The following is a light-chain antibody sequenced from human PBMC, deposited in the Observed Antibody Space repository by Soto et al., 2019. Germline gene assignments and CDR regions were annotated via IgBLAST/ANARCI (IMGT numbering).Light chain of an antibody. Sequence: EIVLTQSPATLSLSPGERATLSCRASQSVTTYLVWYQQKPGQAPRLLIYDASKRAIGIPDRFSGSGSETAFTLTISSLEPEDVAIYYWQQHSSWPRVFGGGTKVEIK. V-gene: IGKV3-11*01. CDR1: QSVTTY. CDR2: DAS. CDR3: QQHSSWPRV. J-gene: IGKJ4*01.